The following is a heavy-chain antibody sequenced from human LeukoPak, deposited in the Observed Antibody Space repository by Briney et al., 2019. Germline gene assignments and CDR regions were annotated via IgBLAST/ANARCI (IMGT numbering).Heavy chain of an antibody. CDR3: ARASYSSGWYGEDY. CDR2: ISAYNVNT. CDR1: GYTFSSYG. D-gene: IGHD6-13*01. Sequence: ASVKVSCKASGYTFSSYGLSWVRQAPGQGLEWMGWISAYNVNTNYAQKFQGRVTMTTDTSTSTAYMELRSLRCDDTAVYYCARASYSSGWYGEDYWGQGTLVTVSS. V-gene: IGHV1-18*01. J-gene: IGHJ4*02.